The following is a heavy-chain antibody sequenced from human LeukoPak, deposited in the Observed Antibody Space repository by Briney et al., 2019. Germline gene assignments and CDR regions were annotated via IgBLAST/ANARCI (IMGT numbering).Heavy chain of an antibody. Sequence: SETLSLTCTVSGGSISSGSYYWSWIRQPAGKGLEWIGRIYTSGSTNYNPSLKSRVTISVDTSKNQFSLKLSSVTAADTAVYYCARHGSGSYQRVLDYWGQGTLVTVSS. D-gene: IGHD1-26*01. CDR1: GGSISSGSYY. J-gene: IGHJ4*02. CDR3: ARHGSGSYQRVLDY. V-gene: IGHV4-61*02. CDR2: IYTSGST.